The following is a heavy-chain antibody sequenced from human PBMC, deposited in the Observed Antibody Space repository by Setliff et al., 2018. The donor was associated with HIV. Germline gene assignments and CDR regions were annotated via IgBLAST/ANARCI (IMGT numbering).Heavy chain of an antibody. D-gene: IGHD5-12*01. CDR3: ASYRKAERWLQLGGNFDY. CDR2: IYYSGST. CDR1: GGSISSSSYY. V-gene: IGHV4-39*05. J-gene: IGHJ4*02. Sequence: PSETPSLTCTVSGGSISSSSYYWGWIRQPPGKGLEWIGSIYYSGSTYYNPSLKSRVTISVDTSKNQFSLKLSSVTAADTAVYYCASYRKAERWLQLGGNFDYWGQGTLVTVSS.